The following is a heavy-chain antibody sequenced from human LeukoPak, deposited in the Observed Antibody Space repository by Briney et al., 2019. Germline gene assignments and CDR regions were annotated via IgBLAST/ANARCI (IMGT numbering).Heavy chain of an antibody. J-gene: IGHJ6*02. CDR3: TKDHDGMHA. V-gene: IGHV3-23*01. CDR2: ISVSGSRA. CDR1: GFTFSSNA. Sequence: GGSLRLSCAASGFTFSSNAMSWVRQAPGKGLEWVSVISVSGSRAYYADFVKGRFTVSRDNSKNTVLLQMNSLRVEDTAVSHCTKDHDGMHAWGQGTTVTVSS.